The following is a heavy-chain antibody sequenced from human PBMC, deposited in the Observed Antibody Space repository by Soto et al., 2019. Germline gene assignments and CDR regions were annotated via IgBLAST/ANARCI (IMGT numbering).Heavy chain of an antibody. Sequence: SETLSLTCTVSGGSITIYYWSWIRQPPGRGLEWIGYIYYSGSTNYNPSLKSRVTISVDTSKNQFSLKLSSVTAADTAVYYCARGGYQLLRYYYYYGMDVWGQGTTVTVSS. CDR3: ARGGYQLLRYYYYYGMDV. J-gene: IGHJ6*02. V-gene: IGHV4-59*01. CDR2: IYYSGST. D-gene: IGHD2-2*01. CDR1: GGSITIYY.